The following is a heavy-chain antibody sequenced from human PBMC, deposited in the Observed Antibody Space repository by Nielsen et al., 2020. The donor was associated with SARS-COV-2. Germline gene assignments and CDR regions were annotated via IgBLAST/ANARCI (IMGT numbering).Heavy chain of an antibody. V-gene: IGHV3-48*01. D-gene: IGHD6-19*01. J-gene: IGHJ5*02. Sequence: VRQAPGKGLEWVSYISSSSSTIYYADSVKGRFTISRDNAKNSLYLQMNSLRAEDTAVYYCARDGFLAVAGSWFDPWGQGTLVTVSS. CDR3: ARDGFLAVAGSWFDP. CDR2: ISSSSSTI.